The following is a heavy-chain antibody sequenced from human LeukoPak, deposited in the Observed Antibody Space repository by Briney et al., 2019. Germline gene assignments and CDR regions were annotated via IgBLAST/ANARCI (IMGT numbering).Heavy chain of an antibody. D-gene: IGHD2/OR15-2a*01. V-gene: IGHV3-72*01. Sequence: GGSLRLSCAASGFTFSDYILDWVRQAPGKGLEWVGRIRRGTNNYTTEYAASVKGRFIISRDDSKNSLYLHMNSLKTEDTAVYHCTRDGGDSTKTAFDMWGQGTMITVSS. CDR2: IRRGTNNYTT. CDR1: GFTFSDYI. CDR3: TRDGGDSTKTAFDM. J-gene: IGHJ3*02.